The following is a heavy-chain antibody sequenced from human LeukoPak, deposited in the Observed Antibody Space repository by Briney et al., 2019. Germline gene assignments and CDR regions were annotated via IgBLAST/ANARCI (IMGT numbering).Heavy chain of an antibody. CDR2: INHSGGT. D-gene: IGHD3-10*01. V-gene: IGHV4-30-2*01. Sequence: PSETLSLTCTVSGASIRSGDYYWSWIRQPPGKGLEWIGEINHSGGTNYNPSLKSRVTISVDRSKNQFSLELSSVTAADTAVYYCARGRTAITMIRGVKSYYFDYWGQGTLVTVSS. J-gene: IGHJ4*02. CDR3: ARGRTAITMIRGVKSYYFDY. CDR1: GASIRSGDYY.